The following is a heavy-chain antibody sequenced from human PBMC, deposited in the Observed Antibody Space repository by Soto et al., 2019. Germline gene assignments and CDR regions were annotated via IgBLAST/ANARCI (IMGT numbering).Heavy chain of an antibody. CDR3: ARERGRLIWFAGDPYYFDY. V-gene: IGHV3-74*01. CDR2: INSDGSST. CDR1: GFTFSSYW. D-gene: IGHD3-10*01. Sequence: EVQLVESGGGLVQPGGSLRLSCAASGFTFSSYWMHWVRQAPGKGLVWVARINSDGSSTSYADSVKGRFTISRDNAKNTLYLQMDRLRAEDTAVYYCARERGRLIWFAGDPYYFDYWGQGTLVTVSS. J-gene: IGHJ4*02.